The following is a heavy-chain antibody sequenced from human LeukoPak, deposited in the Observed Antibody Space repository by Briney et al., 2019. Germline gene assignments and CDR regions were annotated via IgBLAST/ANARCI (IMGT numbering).Heavy chain of an antibody. CDR1: GFTFSTYG. CDR2: IWYDGSNK. J-gene: IGHJ4*02. V-gene: IGHV3-33*01. Sequence: GGSLRLSCAASGFTFSTYGMHWVRQAPGKGLEWVAVIWYDGSNKYYADSVKGRFTISRDNSKNTLYLQMNSLRAEDTAVYYCARDGPGYDILTGYPDYWGQGTLVTVSS. CDR3: ARDGPGYDILTGYPDY. D-gene: IGHD3-9*01.